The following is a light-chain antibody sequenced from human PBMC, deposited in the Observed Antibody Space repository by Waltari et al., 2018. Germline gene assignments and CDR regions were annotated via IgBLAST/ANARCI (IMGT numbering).Light chain of an antibody. V-gene: IGLV1-40*01. CDR3: QSYDTTLSVV. CDR2: GST. J-gene: IGLJ3*02. Sequence: QSVLTQPPSVSGAPGQRVTISCTGSGPNLGAGHDLPLYQQLPRAAPKLLIFGSTSRPLGVPDRFFGSTSGTSAFLAITGLQAEDEADYYCQSYDTTLSVVFGGGTKLTVL. CDR1: GPNLGAGHD.